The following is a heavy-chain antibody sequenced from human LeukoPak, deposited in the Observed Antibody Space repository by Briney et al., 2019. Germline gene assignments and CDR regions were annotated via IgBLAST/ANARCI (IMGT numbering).Heavy chain of an antibody. J-gene: IGHJ4*02. CDR1: GGTFSSYA. D-gene: IGHD4-17*01. CDR2: IIPIFGTA. CDR3: ARKRNGDYVLDY. Sequence: ASVKVSCKASGGTFSSYAISWVRQAPGQGLEWMGGIIPIFGTANYAQKFQGRVTVTADKSTSTAYMELSSLRSEDTAVYYCARKRNGDYVLDYWGQGTLVTVSS. V-gene: IGHV1-69*06.